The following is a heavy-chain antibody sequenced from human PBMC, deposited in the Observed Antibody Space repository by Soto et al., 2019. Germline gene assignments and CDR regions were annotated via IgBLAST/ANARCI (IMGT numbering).Heavy chain of an antibody. V-gene: IGHV1-69*06. Sequence: AASVKVSCKASGGTFSSYAISWVRQAPGQGXEWMGGIIPIFGTANYAQKFQGRVTITADKSTSTAYMELSSLRSEDTAVYYCARPQTGYCSSTSCSNWFDPWGQGTLVTVSS. CDR2: IIPIFGTA. D-gene: IGHD2-2*01. J-gene: IGHJ5*02. CDR3: ARPQTGYCSSTSCSNWFDP. CDR1: GGTFSSYA.